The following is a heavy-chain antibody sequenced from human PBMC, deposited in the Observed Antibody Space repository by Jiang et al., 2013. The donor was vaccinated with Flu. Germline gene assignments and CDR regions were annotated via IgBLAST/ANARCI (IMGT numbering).Heavy chain of an antibody. J-gene: IGHJ6*02. Sequence: GPGLVKPSQTLSLTCVVSGDSIGSGSYSWSWIRQPPGKGLTWIGSVHNAGSTFYNPSLRSRVTMSVETSKNQFSLRLRSVTAADTAVYYCARMWWDTLTGPVDYDYGMGVVGPRGPPSPSR. CDR1: GDSIGSGSYS. D-gene: IGHD3-9*01. CDR3: ARMWWDTLTGPVDYDYGMGV. CDR2: VHNAGST. V-gene: IGHV4-30-4*07.